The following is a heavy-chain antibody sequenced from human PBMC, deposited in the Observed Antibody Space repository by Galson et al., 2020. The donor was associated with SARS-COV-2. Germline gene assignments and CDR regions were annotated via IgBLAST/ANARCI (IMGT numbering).Heavy chain of an antibody. V-gene: IGHV4-31*03. D-gene: IGHD2-2*01. CDR1: GGSISSGGYY. CDR3: ARDRIVVVPAAIPSYYGMDV. Sequence: SETLSLTCTVSGGSISSGGYYWSWIRQHPGKGLEWIGYIYYSGSTYYNPSLKSRVTISVDTSKNQFSLKLSSVTAADTAVYYCARDRIVVVPAAIPSYYGMDVWCQGTTVTVSS. CDR2: IYYSGST. J-gene: IGHJ6*02.